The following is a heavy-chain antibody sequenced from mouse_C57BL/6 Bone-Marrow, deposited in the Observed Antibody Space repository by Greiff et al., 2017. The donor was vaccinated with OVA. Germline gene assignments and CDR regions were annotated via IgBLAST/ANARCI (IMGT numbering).Heavy chain of an antibody. J-gene: IGHJ2*01. Sequence: VQLQQPGAELVKPGASVKLSCKASGYTFTSYWMHWVKQRPGQGLEWIGMIHPNSGSTNYNEKFKSKATLTVDKSSSTAYMQLSSLTSEDSAVYYCARSGLITTVVFDYWGQGTTLTVSS. CDR3: ARSGLITTVVFDY. CDR1: GYTFTSYW. V-gene: IGHV1-64*01. D-gene: IGHD1-1*01. CDR2: IHPNSGST.